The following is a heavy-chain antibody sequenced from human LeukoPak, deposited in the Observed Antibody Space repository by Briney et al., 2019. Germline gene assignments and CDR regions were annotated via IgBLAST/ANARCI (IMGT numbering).Heavy chain of an antibody. CDR2: ISSSSSTI. J-gene: IGHJ4*02. D-gene: IGHD1-26*01. CDR1: GFTFSSYS. V-gene: IGHV3-48*01. Sequence: GGSLRLSCAASGFTFSSYSMNWVRQAPGKGLEWVSYISSSSSTIYYADSVKGRFTISRDNAKNSLYLQMNSLRAEDTAVYYCARDMGSGSYRSGDYWGQGTLVTVSS. CDR3: ARDMGSGSYRSGDY.